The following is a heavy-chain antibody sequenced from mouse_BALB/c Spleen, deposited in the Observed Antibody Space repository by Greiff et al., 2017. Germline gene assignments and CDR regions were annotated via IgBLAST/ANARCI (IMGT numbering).Heavy chain of an antibody. Sequence: EVQGVESGPELVKPGASVKISCKASGYSFTGYFMNWVMQSHGKSLEWIGRINPYNGDTFYNQKFKGKATLTVDKSSSTAHMELRSLASEDSAVYYCARGGMIMDYWGQGTTLTVSS. CDR3: ARGGMIMDY. CDR1: GYSFTGYF. CDR2: INPYNGDT. D-gene: IGHD2-4*01. V-gene: IGHV1-20*02. J-gene: IGHJ2*01.